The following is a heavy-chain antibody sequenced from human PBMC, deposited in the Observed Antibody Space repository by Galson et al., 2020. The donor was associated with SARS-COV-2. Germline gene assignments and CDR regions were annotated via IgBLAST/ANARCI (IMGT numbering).Heavy chain of an antibody. CDR2: FYYTGTT. J-gene: IGHJ4*02. V-gene: IGHV4-39*01. Sequence: ETSETLSLTCTVSGGSFGTTTNFWGWIRQSPGKGLEWIGRFYYTGTTYYNPLVENRVTMSVDTSKKHLFLNLRSVTAADTAVYYCARHGATISGVVMGFDSWGEGTLLIVSS. CDR3: ARHGATISGVVMGFDS. CDR1: GGSFGTTTNF. D-gene: IGHD3-3*02.